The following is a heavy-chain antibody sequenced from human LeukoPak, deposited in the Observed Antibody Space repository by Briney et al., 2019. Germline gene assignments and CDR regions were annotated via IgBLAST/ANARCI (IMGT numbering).Heavy chain of an antibody. Sequence: SETLSLTCAVYGGSFSGYYWSWIRQPPGKGLEWIGEINHSGSTNYNPSLKSRVTISVDTSKNQFSLKLSSVTAADTAVYYCARELIFGVAPNWFDPWGQGTLVTVSS. J-gene: IGHJ5*02. V-gene: IGHV4-34*01. CDR1: GGSFSGYY. CDR3: ARELIFGVAPNWFDP. D-gene: IGHD3-3*01. CDR2: INHSGST.